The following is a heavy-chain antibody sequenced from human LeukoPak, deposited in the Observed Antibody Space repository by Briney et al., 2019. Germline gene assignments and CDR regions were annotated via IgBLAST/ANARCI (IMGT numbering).Heavy chain of an antibody. CDR1: GYIFTRYW. V-gene: IGHV5-51*01. CDR2: IYPGDSDT. J-gene: IGHJ6*02. D-gene: IGHD6-6*01. CDR3: ARTPSSSSSYYYYGMDV. Sequence: GESLKISCKGSGYIFTRYWIGWVRQMPGKGLEWMGIIYPGDSDTRYSRSFQGQVTISADKSISTAYLQWSSLKASDSAMYYCARTPSSSSSYYYYGMDVWGQGTTVTVSS.